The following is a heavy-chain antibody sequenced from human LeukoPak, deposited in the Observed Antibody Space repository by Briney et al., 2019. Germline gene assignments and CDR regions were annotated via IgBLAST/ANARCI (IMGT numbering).Heavy chain of an antibody. CDR3: ARERKVQAGWFDP. D-gene: IGHD1-14*01. Sequence: ASVKVSCQASGYTFTGYYMHWVRQAPGQGLAWMGRINPNSGGTNYAQKFQGRVTMTRDTSISTAYMELSRLRSDDTAVYYCARERKVQAGWFDPWGQGTLVTVSS. CDR2: INPNSGGT. CDR1: GYTFTGYY. V-gene: IGHV1-2*06. J-gene: IGHJ5*02.